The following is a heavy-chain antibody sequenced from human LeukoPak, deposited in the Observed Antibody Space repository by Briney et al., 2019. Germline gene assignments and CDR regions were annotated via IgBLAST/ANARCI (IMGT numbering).Heavy chain of an antibody. V-gene: IGHV4-59*01. D-gene: IGHD4-17*01. Sequence: PSETLSLTCTVSGGSISSYYWSWIRQPPGKGLEWIGYIYYSGSTNYNPSLKSRVTISVDTSKNQFSLKLRSVTAADTAVYYCARASHDYGDYSHFDYWGQGTLVTVSS. CDR3: ARASHDYGDYSHFDY. CDR2: IYYSGST. J-gene: IGHJ4*02. CDR1: GGSISSYY.